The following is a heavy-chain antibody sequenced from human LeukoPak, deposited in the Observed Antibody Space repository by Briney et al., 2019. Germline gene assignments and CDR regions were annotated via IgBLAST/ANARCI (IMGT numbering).Heavy chain of an antibody. CDR1: GYSFTSYW. J-gene: IGHJ4*02. V-gene: IGHV5-51*01. CDR3: ARTPPDITIFGVADY. D-gene: IGHD3-3*01. CDR2: IYPGDSDT. Sequence: GESPKISCKGSGYSFTSYWIGWVRQMPGKGLEWMGIIYPGDSDTRYSPSFQGQVTISADKSISTAYLQWSSLKASDTAMYYCARTPPDITIFGVADYWGQGTLVTVSS.